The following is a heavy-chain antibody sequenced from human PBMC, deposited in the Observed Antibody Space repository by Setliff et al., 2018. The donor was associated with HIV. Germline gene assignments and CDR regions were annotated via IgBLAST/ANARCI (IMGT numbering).Heavy chain of an antibody. CDR2: INPNSGGT. V-gene: IGHV1-2*06. CDR3: ARDIAAACNAFDM. Sequence: GASVKVSCKASGYIFTDYYMHWVRQAPGQELGWMGRINPNSGGTNYAQKFQGRVTMTRATSTTTVYMELTSLRSEDTAVYYRARDIAAACNAFDMWGQGTMVTVSS. J-gene: IGHJ3*02. D-gene: IGHD6-13*01. CDR1: GYIFTDYY.